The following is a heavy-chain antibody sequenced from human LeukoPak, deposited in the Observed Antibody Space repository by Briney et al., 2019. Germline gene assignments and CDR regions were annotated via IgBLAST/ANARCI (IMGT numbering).Heavy chain of an antibody. CDR2: ISGSGSST. V-gene: IGHV3-23*01. CDR1: GFTFSSYA. D-gene: IGHD3-3*01. Sequence: GASLRLSCAASGFTFSSYAMSWVRQAPGKGLEWVSAISGSGSSTYYADSVKGRFTISRDNSKNTLYLQMNSLRAEDTAVYYCAKEEWLLPFFDYWGQGTLVTVSS. CDR3: AKEEWLLPFFDY. J-gene: IGHJ4*02.